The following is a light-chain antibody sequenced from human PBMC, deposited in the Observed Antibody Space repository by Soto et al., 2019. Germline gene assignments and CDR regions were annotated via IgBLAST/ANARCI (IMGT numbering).Light chain of an antibody. CDR1: SSDVGGYNY. Sequence: QSALTQPASVSGSPGQSITISWTGTSSDVGGYNYVSWYQQHPGKAPKLMIYDVSNQPSGVSNRFSGSKSGNTASLTISGLQAEDEADYYCSSYTSSSTVVFGGGTKLTVL. CDR3: SSYTSSSTVV. J-gene: IGLJ2*01. CDR2: DVS. V-gene: IGLV2-14*01.